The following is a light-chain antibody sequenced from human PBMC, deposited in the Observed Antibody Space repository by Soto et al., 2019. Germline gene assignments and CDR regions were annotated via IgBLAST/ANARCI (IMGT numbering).Light chain of an antibody. V-gene: IGKV3-20*01. J-gene: IGKJ1*01. Sequence: IVLTQSPGTLSLSPGESATPFWRASQSVSSIHLAWYQQKPGKAPRLLIYGAFKRATGIPDRFSGSGSGTEFTLTISSMEPEDFATYYCLQDYTYPWTFGQGTKVDIK. CDR3: LQDYTYPWT. CDR2: GAF. CDR1: QSVSSIH.